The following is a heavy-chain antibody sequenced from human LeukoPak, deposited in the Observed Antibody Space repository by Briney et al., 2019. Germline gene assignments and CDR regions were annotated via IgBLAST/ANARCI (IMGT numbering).Heavy chain of an antibody. Sequence: SETLSLTCTVSGGSISTSSYYWGWIRQPPGKGLEWIGSIYYSGSTYYNPSLKSRVTISVDTSKNQFSLKLSSVTAADTAVYYCARLSFSSGWNFDYWGQGTLVTVSS. CDR2: IYYSGST. CDR1: GGSISTSSYY. V-gene: IGHV4-39*01. D-gene: IGHD6-19*01. CDR3: ARLSFSSGWNFDY. J-gene: IGHJ4*02.